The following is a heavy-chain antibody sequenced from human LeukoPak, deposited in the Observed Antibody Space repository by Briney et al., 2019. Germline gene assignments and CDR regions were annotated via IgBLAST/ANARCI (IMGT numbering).Heavy chain of an antibody. V-gene: IGHV3-11*06. D-gene: IGHD6-13*01. J-gene: IGHJ4*02. CDR1: GFTSSDYY. Sequence: PGGSLRLSCAASGFTSSDYYMSWIRQAPGKGLEWLSYISGSGSHTTYADSVRGRFTISRDNAKNSLSLQVNSLRADDTAVYYCARVGSTVAAGTPDYWGQGTLVTVSS. CDR3: ARVGSTVAAGTPDY. CDR2: ISGSGSHT.